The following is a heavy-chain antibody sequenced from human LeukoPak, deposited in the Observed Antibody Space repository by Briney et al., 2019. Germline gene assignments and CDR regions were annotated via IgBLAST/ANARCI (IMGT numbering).Heavy chain of an antibody. CDR2: IIPIFGTA. J-gene: IGHJ4*02. CDR3: ASSALEWPTPDAFDI. Sequence: GSSVKVSCKASGGTFSSYAISWVRQAPGQGLEWMGGIIPIFGTANYAQKFQGRVTITADESTSTAYMELSSLRSEDTAVYYCASSALEWPTPDAFDIWGQGTLVTVSS. D-gene: IGHD3-3*01. V-gene: IGHV1-69*01. CDR1: GGTFSSYA.